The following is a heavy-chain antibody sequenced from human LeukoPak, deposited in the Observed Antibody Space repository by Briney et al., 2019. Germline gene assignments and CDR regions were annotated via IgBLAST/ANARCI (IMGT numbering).Heavy chain of an antibody. V-gene: IGHV3-23*01. CDR1: GFTFNTYA. Sequence: GGSLRLSCVASGFTFNTYAMIGVRQAPGKGLEWVSFISGSGGSTYYADSVTGRYTISRDNSKNTLYLQMNSLRADDTAIYYCAKDGGGGTGAFDIWGQGTMVTVSS. CDR2: ISGSGGST. J-gene: IGHJ3*02. CDR3: AKDGGGGTGAFDI. D-gene: IGHD1-14*01.